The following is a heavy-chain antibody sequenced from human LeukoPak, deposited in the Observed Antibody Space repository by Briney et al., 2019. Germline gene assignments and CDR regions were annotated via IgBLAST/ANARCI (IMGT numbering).Heavy chain of an antibody. CDR1: GGSISSRSNY. Sequence: SETLSLTCAVSGGSISSRSNYWVWIRQPPGKGLEWIGSMYYGGTTHYNPYLKSRVTISVDTSKNQFSLKLTSATAADTAIYYCATDERINSFDFWGQGTMVTVSS. V-gene: IGHV4-39*02. D-gene: IGHD2-15*01. J-gene: IGHJ3*01. CDR3: ATDERINSFDF. CDR2: MYYGGTT.